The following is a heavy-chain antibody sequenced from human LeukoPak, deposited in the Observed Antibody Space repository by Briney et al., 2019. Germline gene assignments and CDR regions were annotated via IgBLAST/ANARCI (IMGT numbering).Heavy chain of an antibody. CDR1: GFTFSAYW. Sequence: GGSLRLSCAASGFTFSAYWMHWVRQAPGKGLVWVSRINSDGSRTSYADSVKGRFTISRDNAKNTLYLQMNSLRAEDTAVYYCARDLELVYYDSSGYDYWGQGTLSSSPQ. V-gene: IGHV3-74*01. CDR3: ARDLELVYYDSSGYDY. CDR2: INSDGSRT. D-gene: IGHD3-22*01. J-gene: IGHJ4*02.